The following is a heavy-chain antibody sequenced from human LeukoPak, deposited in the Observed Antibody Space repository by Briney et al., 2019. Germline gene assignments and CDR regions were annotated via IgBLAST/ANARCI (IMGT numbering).Heavy chain of an antibody. CDR1: GFTFSSYS. V-gene: IGHV3-48*04. D-gene: IGHD3-22*01. J-gene: IGHJ1*01. CDR3: ARRPNSSGYIEYFQH. Sequence: GGSLRLSCAASGFTFSSYSMNWVRQAPGKGLEWVSYISSSSSTIYYADSVKGRFTISRDNAKNSLYLQMNSLRAEDTAVYYCARRPNSSGYIEYFQHWGQGTLVTVSS. CDR2: ISSSSSTI.